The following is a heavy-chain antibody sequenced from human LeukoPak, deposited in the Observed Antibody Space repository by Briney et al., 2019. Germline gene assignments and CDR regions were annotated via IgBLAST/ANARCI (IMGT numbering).Heavy chain of an antibody. CDR1: GGSISNYY. V-gene: IGHV4-59*01. D-gene: IGHD3-10*01. J-gene: IGHJ6*04. CDR3: ARVATMVRGSNGMDV. Sequence: SETLSLTCTVSGGSISNYYWTWIRQPPGKGPERIGYIYYSGSTNYNPSLRSRATISVDTSKKQLSLNLSSVTAADTALYYCARVATMVRGSNGMDVWGKGTTVTVSS. CDR2: IYYSGST.